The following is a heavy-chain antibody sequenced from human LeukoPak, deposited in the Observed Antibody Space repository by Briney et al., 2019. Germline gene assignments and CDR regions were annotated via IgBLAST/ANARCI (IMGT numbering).Heavy chain of an antibody. D-gene: IGHD6-19*01. CDR2: IIPIFGTA. CDR1: GGTFSSYA. Sequence: ASVKVSCKASGGTFSSYAINWVRQAPGQGLEWMGGIIPIFGTANYAQKFQGRVTITADESTSTAYMELSSLRSEDTAVYYCARLPLLYSSGMDYWGQGTLVTVSS. CDR3: ARLPLLYSSGMDY. V-gene: IGHV1-69*13. J-gene: IGHJ4*02.